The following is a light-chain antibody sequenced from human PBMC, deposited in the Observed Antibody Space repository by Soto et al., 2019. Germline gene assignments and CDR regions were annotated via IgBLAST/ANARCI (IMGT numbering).Light chain of an antibody. V-gene: IGKV3-20*01. CDR3: QQYGSSPGT. J-gene: IGKJ4*01. Sequence: EVVLTQSPGTLSLSPGERATLSCRASQSVSSNYLAWYQQKPGQAPRLLIYGASSRATGIPDRFSGSGSGTDFTLTISRLEPEDFAVSYCQQYGSSPGTFGGGTKVDIK. CDR1: QSVSSNY. CDR2: GAS.